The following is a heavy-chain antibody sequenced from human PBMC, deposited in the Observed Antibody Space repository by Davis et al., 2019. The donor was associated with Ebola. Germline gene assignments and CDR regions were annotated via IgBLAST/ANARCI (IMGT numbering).Heavy chain of an antibody. CDR2: IYPGDSDT. V-gene: IGHV5-51*01. CDR3: ARHVVGARYGMDV. Sequence: GESLKISCKGSGYSFTSYWIGWVRQMPGKGLEWMGIIYPGDSDTRYSPSFQGPVTISADKSISTAYLQWSSLKASDTAMYYCARHVVGARYGMDVWGQGTTVTVSS. J-gene: IGHJ6*02. D-gene: IGHD1-26*01. CDR1: GYSFTSYW.